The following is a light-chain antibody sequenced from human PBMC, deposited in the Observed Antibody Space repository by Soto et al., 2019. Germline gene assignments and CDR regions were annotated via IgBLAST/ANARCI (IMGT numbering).Light chain of an antibody. CDR3: QQYGSSPPWT. CDR1: QSVSSN. V-gene: IGKV3-20*01. CDR2: GAS. J-gene: IGKJ1*01. Sequence: EIVMTQSPATLSVSPGERATLSCRASQSVSSNLAWYQQKPGQTPRLLIYGASSRATGIPDRFSGSGSGTDFTLTISRLEPEDFAVYYCQQYGSSPPWTFGQGTKGDIK.